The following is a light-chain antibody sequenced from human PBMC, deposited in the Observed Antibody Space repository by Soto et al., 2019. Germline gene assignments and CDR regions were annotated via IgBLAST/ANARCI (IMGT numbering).Light chain of an antibody. CDR1: QSVTSDY. J-gene: IGKJ1*01. CDR3: QQYGSSRT. CDR2: GIS. Sequence: EIVLTQSPGTLSLSPGERATLSCRASQSVTSDYLAWYRQKPGKAPRLLIYGISTRATGIPDRFSGSGSGTDFTLTISKLEPEDFAVYYCQQYGSSRTFGQGTKVEIK. V-gene: IGKV3-20*01.